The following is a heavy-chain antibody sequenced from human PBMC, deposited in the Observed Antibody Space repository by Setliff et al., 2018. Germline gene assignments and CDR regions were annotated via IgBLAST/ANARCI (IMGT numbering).Heavy chain of an antibody. CDR2: IYHSGSS. V-gene: IGHV4-39*07. CDR1: GGSISRMSYY. CDR3: ARANTIVGATDY. D-gene: IGHD1-26*01. Sequence: SETLSLTCTVSGGSISRMSYYWGWIRQPPGKGLEWIGSIYHSGSSYYNSSLRSRVTISVDTSKNQFSLKFTSVTAADTAVYYCARANTIVGATDYWGQGALVTVSS. J-gene: IGHJ4*02.